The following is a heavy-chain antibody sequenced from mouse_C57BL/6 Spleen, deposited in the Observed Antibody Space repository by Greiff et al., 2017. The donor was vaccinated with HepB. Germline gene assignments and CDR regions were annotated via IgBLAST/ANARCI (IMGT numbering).Heavy chain of an antibody. J-gene: IGHJ2*01. CDR3: TRDQGTHYFDY. CDR1: GFTFSSYA. Sequence: DVMLVESGEGLVKPGGSLKLSCAASGFTFSSYAMSWVRQTPEKRLEWVAYISSGGDYIYYADTVQGRFTISRDNARNTLYLQMSSLKSEDTAMYYCTRDQGTHYFDYWGQGTTLTVSS. CDR2: ISSGGDYI. V-gene: IGHV5-9-1*02. D-gene: IGHD3-2*02.